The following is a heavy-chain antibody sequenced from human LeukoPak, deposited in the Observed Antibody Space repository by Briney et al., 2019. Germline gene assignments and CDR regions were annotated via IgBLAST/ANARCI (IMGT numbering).Heavy chain of an antibody. J-gene: IGHJ4*02. CDR1: GFTVSSNY. V-gene: IGHV3-53*01. CDR3: AGEGKWLQLRYFDY. CDR2: IHTGGST. D-gene: IGHD5-24*01. Sequence: PGGSLRLSCAASGFTVSSNYMSWVRQAPGKGLEWVSVIHTGGSTYYADSVKGRFTTSRDTSNNTLYLQMNSLRAEDTAVYYCAGEGKWLQLRYFDYWGQGTLVTVSS.